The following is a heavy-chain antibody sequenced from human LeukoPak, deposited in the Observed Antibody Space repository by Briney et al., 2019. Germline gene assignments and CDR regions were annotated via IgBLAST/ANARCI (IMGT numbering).Heavy chain of an antibody. J-gene: IGHJ6*02. CDR3: AREYDSSGYSYYGMDV. D-gene: IGHD3-22*01. V-gene: IGHV1-2*02. CDR2: INPNSGGT. Sequence: ASVKVSCKASGYTFTRYYMHWVRQAPGQGLEWMGWINPNSGGTNYAQKFQGRVTMTRDTSISTAYMELSRLRSDDTAVYYCAREYDSSGYSYYGMDVWGQGTTVTVSS. CDR1: GYTFTRYY.